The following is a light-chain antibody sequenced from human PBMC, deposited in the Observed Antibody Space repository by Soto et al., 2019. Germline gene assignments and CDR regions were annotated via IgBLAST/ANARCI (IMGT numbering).Light chain of an antibody. CDR3: QQSYGIPPVT. J-gene: IGKJ4*01. Sequence: DIQMTQSPSSLSASVGDRVTITCRASQSISTYLNWYQQHPGKAPKLLIYTASNLESGVPSRFSGSGSGTDFTLTISSLQPEDFATYYCQQSYGIPPVTFGGETKVEIK. CDR1: QSISTY. CDR2: TAS. V-gene: IGKV1-39*01.